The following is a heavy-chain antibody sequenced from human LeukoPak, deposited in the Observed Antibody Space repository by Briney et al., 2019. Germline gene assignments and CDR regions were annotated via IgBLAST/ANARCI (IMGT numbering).Heavy chain of an antibody. CDR1: GFTFSSYG. CDR3: AKDLRGSYGYYFDY. V-gene: IGHV3-30*02. Sequence: GGSLRLSCAASGFTFSSYGMHWVRQAPGRGLEWVAFIRYDGSNKYYADSVKGRFTISRDNSKNTLYLQMNSLRAEDTAVYYCAKDLRGSYGYYFDYWGQGTLVTVSS. J-gene: IGHJ4*02. D-gene: IGHD1-26*01. CDR2: IRYDGSNK.